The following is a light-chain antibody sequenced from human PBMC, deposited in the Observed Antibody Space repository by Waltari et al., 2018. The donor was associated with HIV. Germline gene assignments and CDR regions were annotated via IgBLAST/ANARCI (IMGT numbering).Light chain of an antibody. CDR3: QQYNSDPS. J-gene: IGKJ5*01. Sequence: DIHLTQSPATLSAYAGDRVTITSLASQDISTWLAWYQQKPGKAPKLLIHKASGLESGVSSRFSGSGSGTEFTLIIDSLEPDDFATYYCQQYNSDPSFGQGTRLEMK. CDR1: QDISTW. CDR2: KAS. V-gene: IGKV1-5*03.